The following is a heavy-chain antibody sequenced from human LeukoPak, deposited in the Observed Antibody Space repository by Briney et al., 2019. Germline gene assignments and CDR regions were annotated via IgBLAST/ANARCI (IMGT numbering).Heavy chain of an antibody. CDR3: ASGVGLTLRDF. CDR1: GFTFSSYW. CDR2: INTDGGST. Sequence: GGSLRLSCAASGFTFSSYWMHWVRQAPGKGLVWVSRINTDGGSTTYADSVKGRFTISRDNAKNTLYLQMNSLRAEDTAVYYCASGVGLTLRDFWGQGTLLTVSS. D-gene: IGHD1-26*01. J-gene: IGHJ4*02. V-gene: IGHV3-74*01.